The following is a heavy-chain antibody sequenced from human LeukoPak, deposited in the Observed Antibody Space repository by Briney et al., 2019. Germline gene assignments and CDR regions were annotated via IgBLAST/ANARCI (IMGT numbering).Heavy chain of an antibody. V-gene: IGHV3-23*01. Sequence: PGGSLRLSCAASGFTFDRYAMIWVRQSPGKGLEWVSTISGSGISTYYADSVKGRFTISRDSPRNTVQLQMNNLRAEDTAIYYCAKDHDYGDYGGPGKLDYFDSWGQGTLVTVSS. CDR1: GFTFDRYA. D-gene: IGHD4-17*01. J-gene: IGHJ4*02. CDR3: AKDHDYGDYGGPGKLDYFDS. CDR2: ISGSGIST.